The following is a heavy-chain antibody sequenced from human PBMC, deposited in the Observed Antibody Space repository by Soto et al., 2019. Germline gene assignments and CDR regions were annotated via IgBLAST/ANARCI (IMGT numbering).Heavy chain of an antibody. J-gene: IGHJ5*02. D-gene: IGHD3-3*01. CDR1: GFTFSSYW. Sequence: PGGSLRLSCAASGFTFSSYWMSWVRQAPGKGLEWVANIKQDGSEKYYVDSVKGRFTISRDNAKNSLYLQVNSLRAEDTAVYYYARDPRDYDFWSGYSCFDPWGQGTLFTVSA. CDR3: ARDPRDYDFWSGYSCFDP. CDR2: IKQDGSEK. V-gene: IGHV3-7*03.